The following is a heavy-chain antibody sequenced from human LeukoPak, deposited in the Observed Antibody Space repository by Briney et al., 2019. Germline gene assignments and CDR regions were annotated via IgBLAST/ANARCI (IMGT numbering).Heavy chain of an antibody. CDR2: IKQDGSEK. CDR1: GFTFSSYW. D-gene: IGHD4-17*01. Sequence: PGGSLRLSCAASGFTFSSYWMSWVRQAPGKGLEWVANIKQDGSEKYYEDSVKGRFTISRDNAKNSLYLQMNSLGAEDTAVYYCARGSDDGDYGTEDYFDYWGQGTLVTVSS. V-gene: IGHV3-7*01. CDR3: ARGSDDGDYGTEDYFDY. J-gene: IGHJ4*02.